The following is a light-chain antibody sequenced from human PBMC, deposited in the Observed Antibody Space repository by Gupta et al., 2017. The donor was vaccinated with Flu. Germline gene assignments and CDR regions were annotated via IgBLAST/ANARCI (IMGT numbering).Light chain of an antibody. CDR1: QSVSSN. CDR3: QQDNKRPYT. Sequence: ETVMTQSPGTLSVSPGESATLSCRASQSVSSNLAWYQQKPGQAPRLLIYGASTMAAGMPARFSGSGSGTEFTLTISSLQSEDFAVYYCQQDNKRPYTFGQGTKMEIK. CDR2: GAS. V-gene: IGKV3-15*01. J-gene: IGKJ2*01.